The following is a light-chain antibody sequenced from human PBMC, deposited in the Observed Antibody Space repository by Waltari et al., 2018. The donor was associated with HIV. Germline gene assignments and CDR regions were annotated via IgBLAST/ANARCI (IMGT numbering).Light chain of an antibody. V-gene: IGLV2-8*01. CDR3: SAYAGSNNLVL. Sequence: QSALPQPPSASGSLGQSVTISCTGTSSDVAGYNYVSWYQQYPGEAPKLIIYDVNKRPSGVPDRFSGSKSGNTASLTVSGLQGEDEAQYYCSAYAGSNNLVLFGGGTKLTVL. CDR2: DVN. J-gene: IGLJ2*01. CDR1: SSDVAGYNY.